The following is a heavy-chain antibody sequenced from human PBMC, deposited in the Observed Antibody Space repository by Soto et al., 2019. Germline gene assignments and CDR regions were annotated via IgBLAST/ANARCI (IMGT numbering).Heavy chain of an antibody. D-gene: IGHD1-1*01. CDR2: IIPIFGPA. Sequence: SVKVSCKSSGGTFSSHSINWVRQAPGQGLEWMGGIIPIFGPANFAKKFQGRVTITADESTTTAYMELSSPTSEDTAVYYCATGSFTSTGGRIGYHYNAMDVWGHGTTVTVSS. CDR3: ATGSFTSTGGRIGYHYNAMDV. CDR1: GGTFSSHS. V-gene: IGHV1-69*13. J-gene: IGHJ6*02.